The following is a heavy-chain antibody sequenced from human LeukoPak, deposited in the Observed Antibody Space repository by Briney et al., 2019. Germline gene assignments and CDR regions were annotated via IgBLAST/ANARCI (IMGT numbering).Heavy chain of an antibody. CDR3: ARAVYSYGGSSYYFDY. V-gene: IGHV4-59*01. CDR1: GGSISSYY. J-gene: IGHJ4*02. D-gene: IGHD5-18*01. CDR2: IYYSGST. Sequence: SETLSLTCTVSGGSISSYYWSWIRQPPGNGLEWIGYIYYSGSTNYNPSLKSRVTISVDTSKNQFSLKLSSVTAADTAVYYCARAVYSYGGSSYYFDYWGQGTLVTVSS.